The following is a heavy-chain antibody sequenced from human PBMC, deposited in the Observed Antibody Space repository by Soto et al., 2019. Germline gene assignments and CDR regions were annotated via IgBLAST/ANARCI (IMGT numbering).Heavy chain of an antibody. CDR3: AREVGANSLIYFDY. CDR1: GFTFSSYG. D-gene: IGHD1-26*01. V-gene: IGHV3-33*01. Sequence: QVQLVESGGGVVQPGRSLRLSCAASGFTFSSYGMHWVRQAPGKGLEWVAVIWYDGSNKYYADSVKGRFTISRDNSKNTLYLQMNSLRAEDTAVYYCAREVGANSLIYFDYWGQGTLVTVSS. J-gene: IGHJ4*02. CDR2: IWYDGSNK.